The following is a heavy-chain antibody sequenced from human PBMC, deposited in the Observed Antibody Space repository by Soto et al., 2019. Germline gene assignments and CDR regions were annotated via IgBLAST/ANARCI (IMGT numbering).Heavy chain of an antibody. V-gene: IGHV4-4*08. CDR2: IYLGGSI. CDR1: GASISSYY. CDR3: AREGALLYGGNPDYYYTVGV. Sequence: SETLSLTCSVSGASISSYYYTWIRQTPGKGLEWIGYIYLGGSINYNPSFKSRVIISVDTSKNQFSLKLSSVTAADTAVYYCAREGALLYGGNPDYYYTVGVWGQGTTVTVSS. D-gene: IGHD4-17*01. J-gene: IGHJ6*02.